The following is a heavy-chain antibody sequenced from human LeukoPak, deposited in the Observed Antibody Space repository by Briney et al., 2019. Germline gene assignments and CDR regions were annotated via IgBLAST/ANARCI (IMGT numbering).Heavy chain of an antibody. Sequence: GGSLRLSCAASGFTFSSYAMSWVRQAPGKGLEWVSAISGSGGSTYYADSVKGRFTISRDNSKNTLYLQMNSLRAEDTAVHYCAVAVAGTRFDYWGQGTLVTVSS. CDR2: ISGSGGST. CDR3: AVAVAGTRFDY. V-gene: IGHV3-23*01. CDR1: GFTFSSYA. D-gene: IGHD6-19*01. J-gene: IGHJ4*02.